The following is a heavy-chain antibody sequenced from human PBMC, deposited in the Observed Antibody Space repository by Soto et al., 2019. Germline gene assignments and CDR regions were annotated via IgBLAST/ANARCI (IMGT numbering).Heavy chain of an antibody. V-gene: IGHV1-18*01. CDR1: GYTFTSYG. J-gene: IGHJ6*02. Sequence: ASVKVSCKASGYTFTSYGISWVRQAPGQGLEWMGWISAYNGNTNYAQKLQGRVTMTTDTSTSTAYMELRSLRSDDTAVYYCARWELLDLYYGIDVWGQGTTVTVSS. CDR2: ISAYNGNT. CDR3: ARWELLDLYYGIDV. D-gene: IGHD1-26*01.